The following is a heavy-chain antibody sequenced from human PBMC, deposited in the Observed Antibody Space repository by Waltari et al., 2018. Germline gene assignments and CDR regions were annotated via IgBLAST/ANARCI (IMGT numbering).Heavy chain of an antibody. CDR2: MNPNRSKT. V-gene: IGHV1-8*03. D-gene: IGHD2-2*01. J-gene: IGHJ6*03. Sequence: QVQLVQSGAEVKKHGTSVKVSFKASGDTFTSYDINWVRQATGQGLEWMGWMNPNRSKTGYAQKFQGRVTITRNTSISTAYMELSSLRSEDTAVYYCARSVVVPAASYMDVWGKGTTVTISS. CDR3: ARSVVVPAASYMDV. CDR1: GDTFTSYD.